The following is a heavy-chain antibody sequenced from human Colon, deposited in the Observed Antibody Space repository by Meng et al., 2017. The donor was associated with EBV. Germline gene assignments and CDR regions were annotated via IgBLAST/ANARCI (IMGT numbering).Heavy chain of an antibody. CDR3: ASFDHIPRRNYFDY. Sequence: QVQLQESGPGLGEPSQTLSLTCTVSGGSMSSGNYYWSWIRQPPGKGLEWIGYIHHSGSAYYNPSLKSRVSISVDTSKNQFSLNLNSMTAADTAVYYCASFDHIPRRNYFDYWGQGTLVIVSS. CDR2: IHHSGSA. CDR1: GGSMSSGNYY. D-gene: IGHD2-21*01. J-gene: IGHJ4*02. V-gene: IGHV4-30-4*01.